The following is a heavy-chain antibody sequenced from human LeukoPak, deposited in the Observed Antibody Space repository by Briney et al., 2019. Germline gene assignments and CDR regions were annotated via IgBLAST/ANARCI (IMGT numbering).Heavy chain of an antibody. Sequence: ASVKVSCKASGYTFTTYGISWVRQAPGQGLEWMGWLSAYNGNTNYAQKFQGRVTMTTDTSTSTAYMELRSLRSDDTAVYYCARDVLLVVGYSSGWYFDYWGQGTLVIVSS. CDR2: LSAYNGNT. CDR3: ARDVLLVVGYSSGWYFDY. CDR1: GYTFTTYG. V-gene: IGHV1-18*01. J-gene: IGHJ4*02. D-gene: IGHD6-19*01.